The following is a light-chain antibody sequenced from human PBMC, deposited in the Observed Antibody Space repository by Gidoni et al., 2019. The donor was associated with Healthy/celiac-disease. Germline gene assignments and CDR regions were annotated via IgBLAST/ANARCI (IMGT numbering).Light chain of an antibody. CDR3: QQYNSYSWT. CDR2: DAS. CDR1: QSISSW. J-gene: IGKJ1*01. V-gene: IGKV1-5*01. Sequence: DSQMTQSPSTLSASVGDRVTITCRDSQSISSWLAWYQQNQGKAPKLLIYDASSLESGVPSRFSGSGSGTEFTLTISSLQPDDFATYYCQQYNSYSWTFGQGTKVEIK.